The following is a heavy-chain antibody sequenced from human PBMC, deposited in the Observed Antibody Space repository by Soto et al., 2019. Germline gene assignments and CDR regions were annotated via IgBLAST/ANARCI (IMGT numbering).Heavy chain of an antibody. D-gene: IGHD1-1*01. CDR3: AQTAYFDAFDI. CDR1: GFTFSDHY. V-gene: IGHV3-72*01. Sequence: EVQLVESGGGLVQPGGSLRLSCAASGFTFSDHYMDWVRQAPGKGLEWVGRTRNKLSIYTTEYAASVKGRFTISRDDSKHSLSLHMTSLKSEDTAVYYCAQTAYFDAFDILGQGTMVTVSS. CDR2: TRNKLSIYTT. J-gene: IGHJ3*02.